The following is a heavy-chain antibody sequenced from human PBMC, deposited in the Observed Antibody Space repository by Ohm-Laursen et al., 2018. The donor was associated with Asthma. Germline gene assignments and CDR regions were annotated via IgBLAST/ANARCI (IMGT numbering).Heavy chain of an antibody. Sequence: SVKVSCKVSGYTLTELSMHWVRQAPGQGLEWMGRINPNSGGTNYAQKFQGRVTMTRDTSISTAYMELSRLRSDDTAVYYCAREVQLERRDYYYYGMDAWGQGTTVTVSS. J-gene: IGHJ6*02. D-gene: IGHD1-1*01. V-gene: IGHV1-2*06. CDR1: GYTLTELS. CDR3: AREVQLERRDYYYYGMDA. CDR2: INPNSGGT.